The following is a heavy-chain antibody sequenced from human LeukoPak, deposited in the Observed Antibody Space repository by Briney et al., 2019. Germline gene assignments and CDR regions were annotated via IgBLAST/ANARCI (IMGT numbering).Heavy chain of an antibody. CDR1: GLTVSSNY. V-gene: IGHV3-53*04. J-gene: IGHJ3*02. CDR3: ARDGDAFDI. Sequence: GSLRLSCAASGLTVSSNYMSWVRQAPGKGLEWVSVIYSGDNAYYVDSVKGRFTISRHNSKNTLYLQMNSLRAEDTAVYYCARDGDAFDIWGRGTMVTVSS. CDR2: IYSGDNA. D-gene: IGHD3-3*01.